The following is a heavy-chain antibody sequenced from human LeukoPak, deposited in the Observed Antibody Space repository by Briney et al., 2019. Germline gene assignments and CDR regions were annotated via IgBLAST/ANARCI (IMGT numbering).Heavy chain of an antibody. V-gene: IGHV3-21*01. CDR3: ARDPFYYDAAGSDDY. D-gene: IGHD3-22*01. J-gene: IGHJ4*02. Sequence: EGSLRLSCAASEFTFNSYSFNWIRQPPGGRLEWVSSISSGSTYIYYSDSVKGRFTVSRDNAKNSLFLQMNNLRAEDTAVYYCARDPFYYDAAGSDDYWGQGTLVTVSS. CDR2: ISSGSTYI. CDR1: EFTFNSYS.